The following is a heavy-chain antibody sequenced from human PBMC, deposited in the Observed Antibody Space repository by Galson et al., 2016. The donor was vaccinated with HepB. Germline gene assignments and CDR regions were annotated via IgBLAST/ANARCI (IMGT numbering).Heavy chain of an antibody. D-gene: IGHD6-13*01. V-gene: IGHV4-39*01. J-gene: IGHJ4*02. Sequence: SETLSLTCSVSGASVSSNSFYWAWIRQPPGKGLEWIGSIYYSGRTSNNPSLKSRVTMSVDTSKNYFSLKLTSVTAADTAVYYCARQTITAAGDYWGQGTLVTVSS. CDR2: IYYSGRT. CDR3: ARQTITAAGDY. CDR1: GASVSSNSFY.